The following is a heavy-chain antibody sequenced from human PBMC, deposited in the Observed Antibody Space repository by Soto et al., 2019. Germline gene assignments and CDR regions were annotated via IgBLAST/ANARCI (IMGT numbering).Heavy chain of an antibody. CDR2: IIPIFGTA. CDR3: ARVRKLVRDDFDI. CDR1: GGTFSSYA. D-gene: IGHD6-13*01. Sequence: ASVKVSCKASGGTFSSYAISWVRQAPGQGLEWMGGIIPIFGTANYAQKFQGRVTITADESTSTAYMELSSLRSEDTAVYYCARVRKLVRDDFDIWGQGTMVTVSS. J-gene: IGHJ3*02. V-gene: IGHV1-69*13.